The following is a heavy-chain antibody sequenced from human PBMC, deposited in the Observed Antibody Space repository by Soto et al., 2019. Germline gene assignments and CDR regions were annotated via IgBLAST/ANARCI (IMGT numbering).Heavy chain of an antibody. V-gene: IGHV4-59*01. CDR3: ARGKIIGP. CDR1: GGFISTYH. Sequence: QVQLRESGPGLVKPSETLSLTCTVSGGFISTYHWTWIRQPPGKGLEWIGYVHYSGTTNYNPSLKSRVTMSVDTSKNQFSLKLRSVTAADTAVYYCARGKIIGPWGQGTLFTVSS. J-gene: IGHJ5*02. D-gene: IGHD3-3*01. CDR2: VHYSGTT.